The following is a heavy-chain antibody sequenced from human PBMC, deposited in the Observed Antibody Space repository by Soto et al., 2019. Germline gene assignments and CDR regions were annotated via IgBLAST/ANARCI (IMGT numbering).Heavy chain of an antibody. D-gene: IGHD5-18*01. J-gene: IGHJ4*02. CDR2: IYYSGST. CDR1: GGSISSSSYY. V-gene: IGHV4-39*01. CDR3: ARLQIQLWLHYFDY. Sequence: PSETLSLTCTVSGGSISSSSYYWGWIRQPPGKGLEWIGSIYYSGSTYYNPSLKSRVTISVDTSKNQFSLKLSSVTAADTAVYYCARLQIQLWLHYFDYWGQGTLVTVSS.